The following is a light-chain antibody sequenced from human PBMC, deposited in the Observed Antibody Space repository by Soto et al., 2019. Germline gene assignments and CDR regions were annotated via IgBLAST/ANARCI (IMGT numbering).Light chain of an antibody. CDR3: QQSNNWPYT. V-gene: IGKV3-15*01. J-gene: IGKJ2*01. CDR2: GAS. CDR1: QSVSSN. Sequence: EIVMTQSPATLYVSPGERATLSCRASQSVSSNLAWYQQKPGQGPRLLLYGASTRATGIPARFSGSGSGTDLTLTISSLQSEDFAVYYCQQSNNWPYTFGQGTKLEIK.